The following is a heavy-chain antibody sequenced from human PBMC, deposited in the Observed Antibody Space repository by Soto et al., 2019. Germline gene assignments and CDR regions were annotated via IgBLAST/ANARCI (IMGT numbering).Heavy chain of an antibody. CDR1: GGSISSGGYY. D-gene: IGHD6-13*01. V-gene: IGHV4-31*03. CDR2: IYYSGST. CDR3: ARAGSSSWKKYNWFDP. Sequence: QVQLQESGPGLVRPSQTLSLTCTVSGGSISSGGYYWSWIRQHPGKGLEWIGYIYYSGSTYYNPSIKSRVTISVDTSKNQFSLKLSSVTAADTAVYYCARAGSSSWKKYNWFDPWGQGTLVTVSS. J-gene: IGHJ5*02.